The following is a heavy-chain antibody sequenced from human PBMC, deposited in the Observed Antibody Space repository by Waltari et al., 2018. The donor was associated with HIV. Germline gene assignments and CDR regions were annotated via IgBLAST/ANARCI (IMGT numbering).Heavy chain of an antibody. Sequence: EVQLVESGGGLVQPGGSLRLSCAASGFTFSSYWMHWVRHAPGKGLVWVSRINSDGSSTSYADSVKGRFTISRDNAKNTLYLQMNSLRAEDTAVYYCARVGSSGYYLYYGMDVWGQGTTVTVSS. J-gene: IGHJ6*02. CDR3: ARVGSSGYYLYYGMDV. D-gene: IGHD3-22*01. V-gene: IGHV3-74*01. CDR1: GFTFSSYW. CDR2: INSDGSST.